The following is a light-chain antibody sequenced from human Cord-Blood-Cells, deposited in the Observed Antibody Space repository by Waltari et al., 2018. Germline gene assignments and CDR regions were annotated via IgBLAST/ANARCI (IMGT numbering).Light chain of an antibody. CDR3: QQYDNLPPLT. CDR1: QDISNY. J-gene: IGKJ4*01. CDR2: DAS. Sequence: DIQMTQSPSSLSASVGDRVTITCQASQDISNYLNWYQQKPGKAPKLLIYDASNLETGVPSRFSGSVSVTDFTFTISSLQPEDIATYYCQQYDNLPPLTFGGGTKVEIK. V-gene: IGKV1-33*01.